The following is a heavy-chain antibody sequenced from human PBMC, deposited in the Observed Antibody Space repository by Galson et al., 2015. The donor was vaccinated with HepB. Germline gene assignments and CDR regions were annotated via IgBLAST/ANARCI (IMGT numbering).Heavy chain of an antibody. CDR2: IWYDGDPK. V-gene: IGHV3-33*01. CDR1: GFTFSNYG. D-gene: IGHD3-3*01. Sequence: SLRLSCAASGFTFSNYGMHWVRQAPGKGLESVAVIWYDGDPKYYADSGKGRLTVSRDTSKSTLYLQMNSLRVGDTAVYYCAGGPPRERDIWSRHYTRPDFWGQGTLVTVSS. CDR3: AGGPPRERDIWSRHYTRPDF. J-gene: IGHJ4*02.